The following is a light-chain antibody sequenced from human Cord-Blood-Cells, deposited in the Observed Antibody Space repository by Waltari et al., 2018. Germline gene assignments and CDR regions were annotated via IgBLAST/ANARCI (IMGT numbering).Light chain of an antibody. CDR1: QSVSSSY. V-gene: IGKV3-20*01. CDR3: QQYGSSPPLT. CDR2: GAS. J-gene: IGKJ4*01. Sequence: EIGSTQPPGPLPLSPGERPTLPCRASQSVSSSYLAWYQQKPGQAPRLLIYGASSRATGIPDRFSGSGSGTDFTLTISRLEPEDFAVYYCQQYGSSPPLTFGGGTKVEIK.